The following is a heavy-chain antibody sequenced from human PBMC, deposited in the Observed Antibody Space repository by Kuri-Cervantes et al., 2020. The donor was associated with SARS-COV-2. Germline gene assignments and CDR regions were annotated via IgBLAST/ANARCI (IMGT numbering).Heavy chain of an antibody. CDR1: GYTFTSYG. Sequence: ASVKVSCKASGYTFTSYGISWVRQAPGQGLEWMGWISAYDGNTNYAQKLQGRVTMTTDTSTSTAYMELSRLRSDDTAVYYCARVGFGDYEIDYWGQGTLVTVSS. CDR3: ARVGFGDYEIDY. D-gene: IGHD4-17*01. V-gene: IGHV1-18*04. CDR2: ISAYDGNT. J-gene: IGHJ4*02.